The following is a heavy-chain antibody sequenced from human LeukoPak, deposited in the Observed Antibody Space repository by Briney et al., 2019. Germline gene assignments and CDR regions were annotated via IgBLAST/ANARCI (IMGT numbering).Heavy chain of an antibody. J-gene: IGHJ3*02. Sequence: LETLSLTCTVSLVSISSYYWSWIRQPPGKGLEWIGYIYYSGSTKYKPSLKSRATISVHTSKNQFSLKLSSVTSADTAVYYCASASLNIYAFDIWGQGTMVTVSS. V-gene: IGHV4-59*01. CDR2: IYYSGST. D-gene: IGHD2/OR15-2a*01. CDR1: LVSISSYY. CDR3: ASASLNIYAFDI.